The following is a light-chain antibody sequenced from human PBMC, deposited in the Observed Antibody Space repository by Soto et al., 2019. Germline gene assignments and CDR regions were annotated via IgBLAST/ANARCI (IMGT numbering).Light chain of an antibody. CDR2: AAS. CDR3: LQHNTFPWT. Sequence: DIQMTQSPSSLSASVGDRVAITCRASQDIRTNLGWFQLTPGKGPQRLIYAASHLQSGAPSRFSGSASGTEFNLTITSLQPEDSATYFCLQHNTFPWTFGQGTKVEI. V-gene: IGKV1-17*01. CDR1: QDIRTN. J-gene: IGKJ1*01.